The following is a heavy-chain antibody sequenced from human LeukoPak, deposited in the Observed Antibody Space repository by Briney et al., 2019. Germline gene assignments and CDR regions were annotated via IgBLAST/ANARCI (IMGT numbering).Heavy chain of an antibody. J-gene: IGHJ4*02. CDR2: MNPNTGNA. CDR1: RYTFTSYD. V-gene: IGHV1-8*01. CDR3: ARLSQTPDYYGSDGYFYLGY. Sequence: GASVRVSCKGFRYTFTSYDINWVRQAPGQGLEWMGWMNPNTGNAGYAPKFQGRVTMTRDTSISTAYLELSGLRSEDTAVYYCARLSQTPDYYGSDGYFYLGYWGQGTRVTVSS. D-gene: IGHD3-22*01.